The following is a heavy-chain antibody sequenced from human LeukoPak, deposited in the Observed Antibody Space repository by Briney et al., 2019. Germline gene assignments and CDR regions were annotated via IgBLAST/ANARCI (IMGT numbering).Heavy chain of an antibody. CDR3: ARVPRATDYFDY. CDR1: GGSISSGGYS. V-gene: IGHV4-30-2*01. J-gene: IGHJ4*02. D-gene: IGHD1-26*01. CDR2: IYHSGST. Sequence: SETLSLTCAVSGGSISSGGYSWSWIRQPPAKGLEWIGYIYHSGSTYYSPSPKSRVTISVDRSKNQFSLKLSSVTAADTAVYYCARVPRATDYFDYWGQGTLVTVSS.